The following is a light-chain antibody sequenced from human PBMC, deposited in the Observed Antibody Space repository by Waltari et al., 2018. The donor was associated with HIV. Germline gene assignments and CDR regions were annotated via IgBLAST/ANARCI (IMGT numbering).Light chain of an antibody. CDR3: MIWHSSAWV. CDR1: SGINFATYR. CDR2: YRSDSDK. V-gene: IGLV5-45*02. Sequence: QAVLTQPSSLSASPGASASLTFTLRSGINFATYRIYWYQQKPGSPPQYLLRYRSDSDKQRGSGVPSSFSGSKDASANAGILLISGLQADDDADYYCMIWHSSAWVFGGGTKLTVL. J-gene: IGLJ3*02.